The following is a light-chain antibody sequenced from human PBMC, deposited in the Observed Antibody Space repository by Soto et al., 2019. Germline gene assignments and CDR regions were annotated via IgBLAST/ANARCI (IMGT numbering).Light chain of an antibody. CDR3: KQYKNYLT. J-gene: IGKJ3*01. V-gene: IGKV1-5*01. CDR1: QSISTW. Sequence: DIQMAQSPSTLSASVGDRVTITCRASQSISTWLAWYQQKPGKAPKVLIYDASSLESGVPSRFSGSGSGTEFTLTSSSLQPDDFATYYCKQYKNYLTFGPGSKVDIK. CDR2: DAS.